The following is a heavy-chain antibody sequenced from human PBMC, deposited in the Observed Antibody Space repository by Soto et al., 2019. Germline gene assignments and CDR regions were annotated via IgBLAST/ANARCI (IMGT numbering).Heavy chain of an antibody. Sequence: GGSLRLSCAVSGFIFSDFSMNWVRQAPGKGLEWVASIGSSGGYILYADSVKGRFTISRDNAKKSLDLQINSLRAEDTAVYYCAREKKHQSLGGRFGMDVWGQGTTVTVSS. CDR3: AREKKHQSLGGRFGMDV. CDR1: GFIFSDFS. V-gene: IGHV3-21*01. D-gene: IGHD2-2*01. J-gene: IGHJ6*02. CDR2: IGSSGGYI.